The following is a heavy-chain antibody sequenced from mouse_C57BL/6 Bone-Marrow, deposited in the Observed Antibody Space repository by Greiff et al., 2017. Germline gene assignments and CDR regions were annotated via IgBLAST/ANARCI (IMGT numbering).Heavy chain of an antibody. V-gene: IGHV1-50*01. CDR3: ARDRDGYCGY. D-gene: IGHD2-3*01. J-gene: IGHJ2*01. Sequence: QVQLQQPGAELVKPGASVKLSCKASGYTFTSYWMQWVKQRPGQGLEWIGAIDPSDSYTNYNQKFKGKATLTVDTSSSTAYMQLSSLTSADAAVYYCARDRDGYCGYWGQGTTLTVSS. CDR2: IDPSDSYT. CDR1: GYTFTSYW.